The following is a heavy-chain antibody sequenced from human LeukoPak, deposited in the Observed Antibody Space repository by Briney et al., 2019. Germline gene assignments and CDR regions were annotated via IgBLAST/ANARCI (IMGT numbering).Heavy chain of an antibody. V-gene: IGHV1-2*02. CDR1: GYTFTGYY. D-gene: IGHD4-17*01. CDR3: AREPYGDYSFRNNWFDP. Sequence: GASVKVSCKASGYTFTGYYMHWVRQAPGQGLEWMGWINPNSGGTNYAQKFQGRVTMTRDTSISTAYMELSRLRSDDTAVYYCAREPYGDYSFRNNWFDPWGQGTLVTVSS. J-gene: IGHJ5*02. CDR2: INPNSGGT.